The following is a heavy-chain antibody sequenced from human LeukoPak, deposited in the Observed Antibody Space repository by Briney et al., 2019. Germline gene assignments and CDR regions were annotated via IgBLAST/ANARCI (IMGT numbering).Heavy chain of an antibody. Sequence: SSETLSLTCTVSGFFVSSGYYWGWIRQPPGKGLEWIGSIYHRGTTYYNPSLKSRVSMSVDTSKNQFSLKLTSVTAADTAVYYCARGVSGSYYYYYMDVWGKGTTVTVSS. CDR1: GFFVSSGYY. CDR3: ARGVSGSYYYYYMDV. J-gene: IGHJ6*03. CDR2: IYHRGTT. D-gene: IGHD1-26*01. V-gene: IGHV4-38-2*02.